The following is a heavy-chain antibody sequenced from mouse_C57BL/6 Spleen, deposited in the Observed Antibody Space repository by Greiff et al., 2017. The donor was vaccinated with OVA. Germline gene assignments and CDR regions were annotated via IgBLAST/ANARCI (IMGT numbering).Heavy chain of an antibody. V-gene: IGHV5-16*01. D-gene: IGHD2-3*01. CDR1: GFTFSDYY. CDR2: INYDGSST. Sequence: VQLKESEGGLVQPGSSMKLSCTASGFTFSDYYMAWVRQVPEKGLEWVANINYDGSSTYYLDSLKSRFIISRDNAKNILYLQMSSLKSEDTATYYCARDEGLLRYFDVWGTGTTVTVSS. J-gene: IGHJ1*03. CDR3: ARDEGLLRYFDV.